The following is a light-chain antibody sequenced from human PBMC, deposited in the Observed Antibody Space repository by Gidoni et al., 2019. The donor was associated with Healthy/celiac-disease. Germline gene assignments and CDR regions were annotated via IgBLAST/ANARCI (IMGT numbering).Light chain of an antibody. CDR3: QQYGSSSCS. J-gene: IGKJ2*04. CDR2: GAS. V-gene: IGKV3-20*01. Sequence: EIVLTQSPGTLSLSPGERATLSCSASQSVSSSYLAWYQQKPGQAPRLLIYGASSRATGIPDRFSGSGSGTDFTLTISRLEPEDFAVYYCQQYGSSSCSFGQGTKLEIK. CDR1: QSVSSSY.